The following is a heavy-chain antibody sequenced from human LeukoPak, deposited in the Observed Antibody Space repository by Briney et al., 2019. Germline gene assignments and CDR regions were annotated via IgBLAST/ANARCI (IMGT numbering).Heavy chain of an antibody. J-gene: IGHJ4*02. CDR2: IYTSGST. Sequence: SETLSLTCTVSDDSITIYYWSWIRQPAGKGLEWIGRIYTSGSTNYNPSLKSRVTMSVDTSKNQFSLKLSSVTAADTAVYYCARGVAVAGTGRERPGYQFDYWGQGTLVTVSS. V-gene: IGHV4-4*07. CDR3: ARGVAVAGTGRERPGYQFDY. D-gene: IGHD6-19*01. CDR1: DDSITIYY.